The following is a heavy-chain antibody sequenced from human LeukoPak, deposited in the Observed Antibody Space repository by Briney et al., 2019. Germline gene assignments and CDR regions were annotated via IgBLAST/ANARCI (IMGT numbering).Heavy chain of an antibody. Sequence: GGSLRLSCVASGFTVSSNYMSWVRQAPGKGLEWVSVIYSGGSTYYADSVKGRFTISRDDSKNTVFLQMDSLRVEDTALYHCVKRGGGDHGLDIWGQGTTVIVS. J-gene: IGHJ6*02. D-gene: IGHD2-21*02. CDR3: VKRGGGDHGLDI. V-gene: IGHV3-53*05. CDR2: IYSGGST. CDR1: GFTVSSNY.